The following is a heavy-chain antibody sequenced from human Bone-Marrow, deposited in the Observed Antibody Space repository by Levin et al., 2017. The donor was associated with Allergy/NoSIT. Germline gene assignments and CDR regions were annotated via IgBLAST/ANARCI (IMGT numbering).Heavy chain of an antibody. CDR1: GFTFNRYA. CDR2: ISADGGST. V-gene: IGHV3-23*01. J-gene: IGHJ4*02. D-gene: IGHD1-26*01. Sequence: GGSLRLSCAASGFTFNRYAMTWVRQAPGEGLEWVSGISADGGSTYYADSVKGRFTISRDNSRNTVYLQMNSLRGEDTAIYYCTRDRGEWGQFYFDCWGQGTLVTVSS. CDR3: TRDRGEWGQFYFDC.